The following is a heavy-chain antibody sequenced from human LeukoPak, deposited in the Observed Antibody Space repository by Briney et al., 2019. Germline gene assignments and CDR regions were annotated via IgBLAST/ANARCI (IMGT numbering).Heavy chain of an antibody. J-gene: IGHJ4*02. CDR1: RGSISSYY. Sequence: SETLSLTCTVSRGSISSYYWSWIRQPPGQGLEWIGYIYYSGSTDYNPSLKSRVNISVDTSKNHFSLKLSSVTAADTAVYFCARVRVSSGSHPWYFDYWGQGTLVTVSS. V-gene: IGHV4-59*01. CDR3: ARVRVSSGSHPWYFDY. CDR2: IYYSGST. D-gene: IGHD3-22*01.